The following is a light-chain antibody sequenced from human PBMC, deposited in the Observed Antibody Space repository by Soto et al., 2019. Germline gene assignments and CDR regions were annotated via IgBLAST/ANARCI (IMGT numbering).Light chain of an antibody. Sequence: EIGLTHSAVTLSLSTGEEATLSCRASQSVTTRYLAWYQQKPGQAPRLLMYGASNRATGIPDRFSGSGSGTEFTLTISSLKPDDFATYYCQQYDSAWTFGQGTKVDIK. CDR1: QSVTTRY. V-gene: IGKV3-20*01. J-gene: IGKJ1*01. CDR2: GAS. CDR3: QQYDSAWT.